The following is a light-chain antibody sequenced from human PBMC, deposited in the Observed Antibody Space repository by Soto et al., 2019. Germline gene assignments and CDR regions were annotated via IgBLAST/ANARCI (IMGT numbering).Light chain of an antibody. V-gene: IGKV3-15*01. CDR1: QSVNSN. CDR3: QEYNTWPWT. Sequence: EPVMTQSPATLSVSPGERATLSCRASQSVNSNLAWYQQKLGQAPRVLIFGASTRATGIPARFSGSGSGTELSLTINSLQSEDFAVYYCQEYNTWPWTFGQGTKVDIK. J-gene: IGKJ1*01. CDR2: GAS.